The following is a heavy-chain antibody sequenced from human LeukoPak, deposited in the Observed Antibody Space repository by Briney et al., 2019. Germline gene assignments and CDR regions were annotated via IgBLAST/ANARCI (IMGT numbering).Heavy chain of an antibody. V-gene: IGHV3-7*01. CDR3: ASGSSGRYFLYFEH. Sequence: GGSLRLSCAASGFTFSSYWMGWVRQAPGKGLGWVASIKQDGAEKHYVDSVKGRFTISRDNAENSLYLQMNSLRVEDTAVYYCASGSSGRYFLYFEHWGQGALLTVSS. CDR1: GFTFSSYW. D-gene: IGHD6-19*01. CDR2: IKQDGAEK. J-gene: IGHJ4*02.